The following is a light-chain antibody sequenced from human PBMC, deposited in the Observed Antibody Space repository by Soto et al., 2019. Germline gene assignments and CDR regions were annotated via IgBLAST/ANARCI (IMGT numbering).Light chain of an antibody. J-gene: IGKJ4*01. Sequence: EILFTQSPGAPSWSSGGRATLSSRASQSVGSDLAWYQQNPGQAPRLVIYDTFTRATGVTTRISGSGSGTEFTLTISSLHHEDFEVYYCQKYNSWPITCGGGTKVDIK. CDR1: QSVGSD. V-gene: IGKV3D-15*01. CDR3: QKYNSWPIT. CDR2: DTF.